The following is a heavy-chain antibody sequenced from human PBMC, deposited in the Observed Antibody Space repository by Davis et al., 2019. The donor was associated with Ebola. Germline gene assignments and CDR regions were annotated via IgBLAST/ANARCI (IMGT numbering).Heavy chain of an antibody. V-gene: IGHV3-49*03. CDR1: GFTFSSYA. Sequence: GESLKISCAASGFTFSSYAMSWFRQAPGKGLEWVGFIRSKAYGGTTEYAASVKGRFTISRDDSKSIAYLQMNSLKTEDTAVYYCTRDRPYYYDSSGYPHYYYYYGMDVWGQGTTVTVSS. CDR3: TRDRPYYYDSSGYPHYYYYYGMDV. CDR2: IRSKAYGGTT. J-gene: IGHJ6*02. D-gene: IGHD3-22*01.